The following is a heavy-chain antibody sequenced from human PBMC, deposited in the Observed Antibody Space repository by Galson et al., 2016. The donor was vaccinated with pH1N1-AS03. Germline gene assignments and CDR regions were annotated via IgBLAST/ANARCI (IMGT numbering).Heavy chain of an antibody. Sequence: QSGAEVKKPGESLRISCQGSGHSFDSYWITWVRQMPEKGLEWMGRINPLASYNDYNPSFQGHVSFSVDKSIHTSYLQWSSMDAPDTGIYYCARQGTTVPANHVWLDTWGQGTLVTVSS. CDR1: GHSFDSYW. CDR3: ARQGTTVPANHVWLDT. D-gene: IGHD2/OR15-2a*01. V-gene: IGHV5-10-1*01. CDR2: INPLASYN. J-gene: IGHJ5*02.